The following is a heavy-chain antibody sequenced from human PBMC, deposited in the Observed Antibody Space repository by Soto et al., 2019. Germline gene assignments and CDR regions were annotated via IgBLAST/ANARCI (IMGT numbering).Heavy chain of an antibody. CDR1: GGSISSGGYY. CDR2: IYYSGST. J-gene: IGHJ3*02. Sequence: QVQLQESGPGLVKPSQTLSLTCTVSGGSISSGGYYWSWIRQHPGKGLEWIGYIYYSGSTYYNPSLKSRVSTSVDTSKNQFAMELSSVTAADTAVYYCARVKRRLADYGDPEDASDISGQGTMVTVSS. V-gene: IGHV4-31*03. D-gene: IGHD4-17*01. CDR3: ARVKRRLADYGDPEDASDI.